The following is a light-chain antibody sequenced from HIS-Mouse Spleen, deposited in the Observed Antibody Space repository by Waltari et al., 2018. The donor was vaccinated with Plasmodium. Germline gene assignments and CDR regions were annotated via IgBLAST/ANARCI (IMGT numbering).Light chain of an antibody. CDR1: QSVSSN. CDR2: GAS. V-gene: IGKV3-15*01. Sequence: EIVMTQSPATLSVSPGERAPLSCRASQSVSSNLAWYQQKPGQAPRLLIYGASTRATGIPARFSGSGSGTGFTLTISSLQSEDFAVYYCQQYNNWSFTFGPGTKVDIK. CDR3: QQYNNWSFT. J-gene: IGKJ3*01.